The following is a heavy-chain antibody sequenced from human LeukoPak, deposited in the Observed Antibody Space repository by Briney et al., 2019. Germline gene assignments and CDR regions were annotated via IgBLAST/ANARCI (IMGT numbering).Heavy chain of an antibody. CDR3: AKRDSDYDFWSGYSPPDY. CDR1: GFTFSPYS. D-gene: IGHD3-3*01. CDR2: ISSSSTTI. Sequence: HPGGSLRLSCVVSGFTFSPYSMNWVRQAPGKGLEWVSYISSSSTTIYYADSVKGRFTISRDNSKNTLYLQMNSLRAEDTAVYYCAKRDSDYDFWSGYSPPDYWGQGTLVTVSS. V-gene: IGHV3-48*01. J-gene: IGHJ4*02.